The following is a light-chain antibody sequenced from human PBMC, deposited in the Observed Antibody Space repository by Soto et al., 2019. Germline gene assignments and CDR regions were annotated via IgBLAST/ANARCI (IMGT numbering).Light chain of an antibody. CDR2: DVT. Sequence: QSALTQPASVSGSPGQSITISCTGTSSDVGGYIYVSWYQQHPGKAPKLMIYDVTSRPSGVSYRFSGSKSGNTASLTISGLQAEDEADYYCISYTTRSSYVLGTGTKVTVL. J-gene: IGLJ1*01. CDR3: ISYTTRSSYV. CDR1: SSDVGGYIY. V-gene: IGLV2-14*01.